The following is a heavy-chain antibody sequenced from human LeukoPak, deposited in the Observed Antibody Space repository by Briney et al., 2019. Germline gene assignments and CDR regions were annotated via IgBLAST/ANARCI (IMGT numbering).Heavy chain of an antibody. J-gene: IGHJ4*02. CDR3: ARGPVGFNWNTEGTF. CDR2: VYDSGST. CDR1: GGCISSYF. V-gene: IGHV4-59*01. Sequence: SEALSLTCTDSGGCISSYFWRWIRQPPGTGLEWIGYVYDSGSTNYNPSLQSRVTISVDTSKNHFALMLSSVTAADTPGYYCARGPVGFNWNTEGTFWGQGTLVTVSS. D-gene: IGHD1/OR15-1a*01.